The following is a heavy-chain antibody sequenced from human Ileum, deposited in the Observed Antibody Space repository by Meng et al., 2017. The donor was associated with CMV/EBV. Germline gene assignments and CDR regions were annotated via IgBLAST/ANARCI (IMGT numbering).Heavy chain of an antibody. CDR2: INHSGST. D-gene: IGHD2-15*01. V-gene: IGHV4-34*01. CDR1: GGSFSGYY. Sequence: QVQLQQWGAGLLKPSETLSLTCAVYGGSFSGYYWSWIRQPPGKGLEWIGEINHSGSTNYNPSLKSRVTISVDTSKNQFFLKLSSVTAADTAAYYCARGVAGGPFDYWGQGTLVTVSS. CDR3: ARGVAGGPFDY. J-gene: IGHJ4*02.